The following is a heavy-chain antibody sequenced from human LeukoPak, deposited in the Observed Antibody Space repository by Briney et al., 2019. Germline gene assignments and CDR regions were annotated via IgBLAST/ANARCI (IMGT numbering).Heavy chain of an antibody. D-gene: IGHD3-22*01. CDR1: GGTFSSYA. Sequence: ASVKVSCKASGGTFSSYAISWVRQAPGQGLEWMGRIIPILGIANYARKFQGRVTITADKSTSTAYMELSSLRSEDTAVYYCARSHRNYDSSGYYPVHNYYYGMDVWGQGTTVTVSS. CDR2: IIPILGIA. J-gene: IGHJ6*02. CDR3: ARSHRNYDSSGYYPVHNYYYGMDV. V-gene: IGHV1-69*04.